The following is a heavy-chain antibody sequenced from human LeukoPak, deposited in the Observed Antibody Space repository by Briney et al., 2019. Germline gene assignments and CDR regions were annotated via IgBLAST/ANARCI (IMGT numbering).Heavy chain of an antibody. V-gene: IGHV4-61*01. Sequence: SETLSLTCTVSGGSVSSGYFHWSWIRQAPGKGLEWIGHDEHTNYNPSLRSRVTISIDTSSNQFSLKLSPVTAADTAAYYCARRTVGVSLGYFQYWGQGTLVSVSS. J-gene: IGHJ1*01. CDR2: DEHT. CDR1: GGSVSSGYFH. CDR3: ARRTVGVSLGYFQY. D-gene: IGHD1-26*01.